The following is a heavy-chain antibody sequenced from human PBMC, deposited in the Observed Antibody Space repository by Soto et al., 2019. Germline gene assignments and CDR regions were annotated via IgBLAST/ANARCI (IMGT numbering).Heavy chain of an antibody. CDR2: IYYSGST. Sequence: QVQLQESGPGLVKPSETLSLTCTVSGGSISSYYGCWIRQPPGKGLEWIGYIYYSGSTNYNPSLKSRGTISVDTSKNQFSLKLSSVTAADTAVYYCARGLGYCSSTSCSRGWFDPWGQGNLVTVSS. CDR1: GGSISSYY. J-gene: IGHJ5*02. V-gene: IGHV4-59*01. D-gene: IGHD2-2*01. CDR3: ARGLGYCSSTSCSRGWFDP.